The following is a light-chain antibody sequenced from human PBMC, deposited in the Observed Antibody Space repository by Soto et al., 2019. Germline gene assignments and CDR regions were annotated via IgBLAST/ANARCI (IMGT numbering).Light chain of an antibody. CDR3: QHYNSYSEA. CDR1: QSISSW. J-gene: IGKJ1*01. CDR2: KAS. V-gene: IGKV1-5*03. Sequence: DIQMTQSPSTLSASVGDRVTITCRASQSISSWLAWYQQKPGKAPKLVIYKASSLKSGVPSRFSGSGSGTEGTLTISGLKHDDGSTYYGQHYNSYSEAFGQGTKVDIK.